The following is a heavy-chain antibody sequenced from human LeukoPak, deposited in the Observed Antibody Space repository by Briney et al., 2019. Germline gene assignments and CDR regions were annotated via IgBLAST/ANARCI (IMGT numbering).Heavy chain of an antibody. Sequence: SVNPSCKASGFTFTSSAMQWVRQARGQRLEWIGWIVVGSGNTNYAQKFQERVTITRDMSTSTACMELSSLRSEDTAVYYCAADVIVGASKDFDYWGQGTLVTVSS. J-gene: IGHJ4*02. CDR3: AADVIVGASKDFDY. V-gene: IGHV1-58*02. D-gene: IGHD1-26*01. CDR2: IVVGSGNT. CDR1: GFTFTSSA.